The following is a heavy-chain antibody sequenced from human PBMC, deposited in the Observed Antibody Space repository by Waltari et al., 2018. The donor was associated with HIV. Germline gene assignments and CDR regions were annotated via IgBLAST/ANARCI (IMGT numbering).Heavy chain of an antibody. D-gene: IGHD1-26*01. Sequence: QLQLQESGPGLVKPSETLSLTCTVSGGSVSSSSYFGGWIRQPPGKGLEGIGRIYYTGTAYYNPSLKSRVTISVDTSKNQFSLKVTSVTAADTAVYYCARHALRVGAAYWNFDLWGRGTLVTVSS. CDR1: GGSVSSSSYF. J-gene: IGHJ2*01. CDR3: ARHALRVGAAYWNFDL. CDR2: IYYTGTA. V-gene: IGHV4-39*01.